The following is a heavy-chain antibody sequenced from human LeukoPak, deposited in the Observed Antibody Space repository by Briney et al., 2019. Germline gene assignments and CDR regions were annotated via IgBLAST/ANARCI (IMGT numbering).Heavy chain of an antibody. CDR2: ISAYNGDT. D-gene: IGHD3-9*01. Sequence: ASVKVSCKASGYTFTSYGISWVRQDPGQGLEWMGWISAYNGDTNYAQKLQGRVTMTTDTSTSTAYMELRSLRSDDTAVYYCARERRRYFDFAAFDPWGQGTLVTVSS. V-gene: IGHV1-18*01. CDR1: GYTFTSYG. CDR3: ARERRRYFDFAAFDP. J-gene: IGHJ5*02.